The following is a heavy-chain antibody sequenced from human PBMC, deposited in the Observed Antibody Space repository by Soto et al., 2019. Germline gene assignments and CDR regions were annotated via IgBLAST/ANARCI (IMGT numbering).Heavy chain of an antibody. D-gene: IGHD6-6*01. CDR1: GFTFDDYA. J-gene: IGHJ3*02. CDR3: AKDIDEYSSSDDAFDI. Sequence: GGSLRLSSAASGFTFDDYAMHWVRQAPGKGLEWVSGISWNSGSIGYADSVKGRFTISRDNAKNSLYLQMNSLRAEDTALYYCAKDIDEYSSSDDAFDIWGQGTMVTVSS. V-gene: IGHV3-9*01. CDR2: ISWNSGSI.